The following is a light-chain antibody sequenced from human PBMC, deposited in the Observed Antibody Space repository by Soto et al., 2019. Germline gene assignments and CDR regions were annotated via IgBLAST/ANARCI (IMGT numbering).Light chain of an antibody. J-gene: IGKJ4*01. CDR3: QPRSNWPPRVT. CDR2: DAS. CDR1: QSVSSY. V-gene: IGKV3-11*01. Sequence: EIVLTQSPATLSLSPGERATLSCRASQSVSSYLAWYQQKPGQAPRLLIYDASNRATGIPARFSGSGSGTVFTLTISSLEPEDFAVYYCQPRSNWPPRVTFGGGTKVEIK.